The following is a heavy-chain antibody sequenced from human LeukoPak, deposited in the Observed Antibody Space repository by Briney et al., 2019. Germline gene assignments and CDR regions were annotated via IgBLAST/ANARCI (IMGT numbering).Heavy chain of an antibody. CDR2: INPNSGGT. CDR3: AGASRGIAARMIDY. D-gene: IGHD6-13*01. CDR1: GYTFTSYG. V-gene: IGHV1-2*02. Sequence: ASVKVSCKASGYTFTSYGISWVRQAPGQGLEWMGWINPNSGGTNYAQKFQGRVTMTRDTSISTAYMELSRLRSDDTAVYYCAGASRGIAARMIDYWGQGTLVTVSS. J-gene: IGHJ4*02.